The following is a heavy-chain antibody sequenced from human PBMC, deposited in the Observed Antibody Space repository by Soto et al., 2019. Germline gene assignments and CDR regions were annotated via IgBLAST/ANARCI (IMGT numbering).Heavy chain of an antibody. CDR2: ISGGRGNT. D-gene: IGHD5-18*01. CDR3: AKDSYGFDY. CDR1: GFTFSNYA. J-gene: IGHJ4*02. Sequence: EVQLLESGGGLVQPGGSLRLSCAASGFTFSNYAMNWVRQAPGKGLEWVSAISGGRGNTYYADSVKGRFTISRDNSKNTLYLQMNSRRAEDTDVYYCAKDSYGFDYWGQGNLVTVSS. V-gene: IGHV3-23*01.